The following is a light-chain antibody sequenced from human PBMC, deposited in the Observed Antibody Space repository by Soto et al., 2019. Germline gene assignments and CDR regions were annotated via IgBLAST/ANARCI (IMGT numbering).Light chain of an antibody. Sequence: QSALTQPPSASGSPGQSGTISCTGTRSDIGGYDYVSWYQQHPGKAPKLIIYGFNKRPSGVPDRFSGSKSGNTASLTVSGLQAEDEADYYCSSYAGSNNLVFAGGTKLAVL. CDR1: RSDIGGYDY. J-gene: IGLJ3*02. CDR3: SSYAGSNNLV. V-gene: IGLV2-8*01. CDR2: GFN.